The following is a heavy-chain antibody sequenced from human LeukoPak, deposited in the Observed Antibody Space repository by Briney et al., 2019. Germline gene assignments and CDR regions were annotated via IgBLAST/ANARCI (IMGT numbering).Heavy chain of an antibody. CDR2: IYYSGST. CDR1: GGSVSSGSYY. CDR3: AANEGSDLDY. J-gene: IGHJ4*02. V-gene: IGHV4-61*01. Sequence: KPSETLSLTCTVSGGSVSSGSYYWSWTRQPPGKGLEWIGYIYYSGSTNYNPPLKSRVTISVDTSKNQFSLKLSSVTAADTAVYYCAANEGSDLDYWGQGTLVTVSS. D-gene: IGHD1-1*01.